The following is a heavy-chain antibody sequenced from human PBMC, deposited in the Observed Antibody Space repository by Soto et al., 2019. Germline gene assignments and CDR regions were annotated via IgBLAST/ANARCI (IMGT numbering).Heavy chain of an antibody. D-gene: IGHD1-26*01. CDR1: GGTFSSYA. V-gene: IGHV1-69*12. CDR2: IIPIFGTA. J-gene: IGHJ3*02. Sequence: QVQLVQSGAEVKKPGSSVKVSCKASGGTFSSYAISWVRQAPGQGLEWMGGIIPIFGTANYAQKFQGRVMITADESTSTADSEQSSLRCEDTAEYYCARVIVGATADDAFDIWGHGTMVTVSS. CDR3: ARVIVGATADDAFDI.